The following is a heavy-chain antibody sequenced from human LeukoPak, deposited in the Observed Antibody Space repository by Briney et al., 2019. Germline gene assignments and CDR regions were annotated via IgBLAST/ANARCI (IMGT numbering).Heavy chain of an antibody. D-gene: IGHD1-1*01. J-gene: IGHJ3*02. V-gene: IGHV1-8*01. CDR1: GYTFTSYD. CDR3: ARALEGETDAFDI. Sequence: EASVKVSCKASGYTFTSYDINWVRQATGQGLEWMGWMNPNSGNTGYAQKFQGRVTITRNTSISTAYMELSSLRSEDTAVYYCARALEGETDAFDIWGRGTMVTVSS. CDR2: MNPNSGNT.